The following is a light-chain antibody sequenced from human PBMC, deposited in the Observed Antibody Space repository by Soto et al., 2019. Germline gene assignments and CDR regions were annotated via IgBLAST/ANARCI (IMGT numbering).Light chain of an antibody. CDR1: QSVSNDF. V-gene: IGKV3-20*01. CDR2: GAS. J-gene: IGKJ1*01. Sequence: EIVLTQSPGILSLSPGERATLSCRASQSVSNDFLAWYQQKPGQAPRLLIYGASTRATDVPDRFSGSGSGTEFTLTIISLQPDDFATYYCQHYNSYSEAFGQGTKVDIK. CDR3: QHYNSYSEA.